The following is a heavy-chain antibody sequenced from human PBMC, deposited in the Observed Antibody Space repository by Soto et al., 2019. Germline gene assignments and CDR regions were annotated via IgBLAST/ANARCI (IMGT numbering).Heavy chain of an antibody. Sequence: VLVNVSCKASGYSMSEYYVRCVLLAHGQGHERMGILNPSGGSTKYAQRLQGRVSLTRDTSTSSVYMELSSLRSEDTAVYYCARFLGPYCGGDCFSGFDYWGQRT. CDR2: LNPSGGST. CDR3: ARFLGPYCGGDCFSGFDY. D-gene: IGHD2-21*02. CDR1: GYSMSEYY. V-gene: IGHV1-46*04. J-gene: IGHJ4*02.